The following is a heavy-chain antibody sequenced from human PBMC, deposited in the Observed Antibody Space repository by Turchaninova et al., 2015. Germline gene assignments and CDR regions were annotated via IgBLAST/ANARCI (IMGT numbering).Heavy chain of an antibody. Sequence: QVQLVESGGGVVQPGRSLRLSCAASGFTFSSSGMHWVRQATGKGLEWVAVISYDGSNKYYADSVKGRFTISRDNSKNTLYLQMNSLRAEDTAVYYCAKAPPIELTDDAFDIWGQGTMVTVSS. CDR3: AKAPPIELTDDAFDI. D-gene: IGHD1-26*01. V-gene: IGHV3-30*18. CDR2: ISYDGSNK. CDR1: GFTFSSSG. J-gene: IGHJ3*02.